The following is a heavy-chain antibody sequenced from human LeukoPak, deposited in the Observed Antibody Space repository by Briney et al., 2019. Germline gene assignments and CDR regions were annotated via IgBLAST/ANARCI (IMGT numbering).Heavy chain of an antibody. CDR3: ARGGGYPAGNWFDP. J-gene: IGHJ5*02. V-gene: IGHV3-30*04. Sequence: PGGSLRLSCAASGFTFSSYAMHWVRQAPGKGLEWVAVISYDGSNKYYADSVKGRFTISRDNSKNTLYLQMNSLRAEDTAVYYCARGGGYPAGNWFDPWGQGTLVTVSS. CDR1: GFTFSSYA. CDR2: ISYDGSNK. D-gene: IGHD3-22*01.